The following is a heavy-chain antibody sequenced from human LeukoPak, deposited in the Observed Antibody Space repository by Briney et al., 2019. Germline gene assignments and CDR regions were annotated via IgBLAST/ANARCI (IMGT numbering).Heavy chain of an antibody. CDR3: AKGSSSGWPYFFDY. CDR2: ISGSSGSST. D-gene: IGHD6-19*01. V-gene: IGHV3-23*01. J-gene: IGHJ4*02. Sequence: GGSLRLSCAASGFTFSSYAMSWVRQAPGKGLEWFTAISGSSGSSTYYADAVKGRFTISRDNSKSTLYLEMNSLRAEDTAVYYCAKGSSSGWPYFFDYWGQGTLVTVSS. CDR1: GFTFSSYA.